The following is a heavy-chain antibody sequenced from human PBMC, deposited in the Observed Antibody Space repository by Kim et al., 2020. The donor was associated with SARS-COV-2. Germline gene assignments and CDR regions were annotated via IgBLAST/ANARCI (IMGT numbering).Heavy chain of an antibody. CDR3: AEAPAAGDYYY. CDR2: IWYDGSIK. CDR1: GFIFRNYG. V-gene: IGHV3-33*06. J-gene: IGHJ4*02. Sequence: GGSLRLSCAASGFIFRNYGMHWVRQAPGKGLEWVAVIWYDGSIKYYADSVKGRFTISRDNSKNTLYLQVNSLRAEDTAVYYCAEAPAAGDYYYWGQGPLVTVSS. D-gene: IGHD4-17*01.